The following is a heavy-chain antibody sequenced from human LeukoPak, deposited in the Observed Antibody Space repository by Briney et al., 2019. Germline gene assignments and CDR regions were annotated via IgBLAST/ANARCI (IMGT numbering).Heavy chain of an antibody. V-gene: IGHV4-34*01. J-gene: IGHJ4*02. D-gene: IGHD6-13*01. Sequence: PSETLSLTCAVYGGSFSGYYWSWIRQPPGKGLEWIGEINHSGSTNYNPSLKSRVTISVDTSKNQFSLKLSSVTAADTAVYYCARGYRSSSSWYGYWGQGTLVTVSS. CDR2: INHSGST. CDR3: ARGYRSSSSWYGY. CDR1: GGSFSGYY.